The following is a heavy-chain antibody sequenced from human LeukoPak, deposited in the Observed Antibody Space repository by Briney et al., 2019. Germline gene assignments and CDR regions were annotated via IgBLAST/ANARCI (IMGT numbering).Heavy chain of an antibody. CDR1: GGSISSSTYY. V-gene: IGHV4-39*07. D-gene: IGHD6-19*01. CDR2: IYYSGST. Sequence: SETLSLTCTVSGGSISSSTYYWGWIRQPPGKGLEWIGSIYYSGSTYYNPSLKSRVTISVDTSKNQFSLKLNSVTAADTAVYYCARVGVPEMYSSGWYRPHASTPPHQFDYWGQGTLVTVSS. CDR3: ARVGVPEMYSSGWYRPHASTPPHQFDY. J-gene: IGHJ4*02.